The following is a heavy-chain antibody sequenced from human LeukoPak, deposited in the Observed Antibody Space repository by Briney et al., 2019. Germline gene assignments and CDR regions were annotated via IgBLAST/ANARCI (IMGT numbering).Heavy chain of an antibody. CDR2: INHSGST. CDR3: APEDCSGGSCYPFGY. Sequence: KPSETLSLTCAVYGGSFSGYYWSWIRQPPGKGLEWIGEINHSGSTNYNPSLKSRVTISVDTSKNQFSLKLSSVTAADTAVYYCAPEDCSGGSCYPFGYWGQGTLVTVSS. D-gene: IGHD2-15*01. V-gene: IGHV4-34*01. CDR1: GGSFSGYY. J-gene: IGHJ4*02.